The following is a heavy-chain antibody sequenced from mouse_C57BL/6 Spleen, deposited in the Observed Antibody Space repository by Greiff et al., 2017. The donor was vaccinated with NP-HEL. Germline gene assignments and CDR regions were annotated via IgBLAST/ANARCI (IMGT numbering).Heavy chain of an antibody. V-gene: IGHV5-16*01. CDR1: GFTFSDYY. J-gene: IGHJ3*01. D-gene: IGHD2-2*01. CDR3: ARGYGYDRAWFAY. CDR2: INYDGSST. Sequence: EVQLVESEGGLVQPGSSMKLSCTASGFTFSDYYMAWVRQVPEKGLEWVANINYDGSSTYYLDSLKSRFIISRDNAKNILYLQMSSLKSEDTATYYCARGYGYDRAWFAYWGQGTLVTVSA.